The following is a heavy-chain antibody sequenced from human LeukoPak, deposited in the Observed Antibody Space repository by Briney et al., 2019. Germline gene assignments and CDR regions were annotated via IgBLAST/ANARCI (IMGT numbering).Heavy chain of an antibody. V-gene: IGHV3-7*03. Sequence: GGSLRLSCGASGFTFSSYWMSWVRQAPGKGLEWVANIKQDGSEKYYVDSVKGRFTISRDNAKSSLYLQMNSLRAEDTAVYYCARDGTDILTGYYFGMDVWGKGTTVTVSS. CDR3: ARDGTDILTGYYFGMDV. CDR1: GFTFSSYW. CDR2: IKQDGSEK. D-gene: IGHD3-9*01. J-gene: IGHJ6*04.